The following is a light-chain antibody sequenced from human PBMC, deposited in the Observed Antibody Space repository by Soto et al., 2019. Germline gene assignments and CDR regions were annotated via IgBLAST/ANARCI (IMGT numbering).Light chain of an antibody. J-gene: IGKJ3*01. Sequence: DIQMTQSPSTLSASIGDRVTITCRASQSISSWLAWYQQKPGKAPKLLIYDASSLESGVPSRFSGSGSGIEFTLTISSLQPDDFATYYCQHYNTYLFTFGPGTKVDIK. V-gene: IGKV1-5*01. CDR1: QSISSW. CDR2: DAS. CDR3: QHYNTYLFT.